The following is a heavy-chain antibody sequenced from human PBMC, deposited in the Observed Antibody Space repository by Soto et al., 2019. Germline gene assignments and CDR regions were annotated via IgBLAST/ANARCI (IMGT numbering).Heavy chain of an antibody. Sequence: LPETLSLTCTVSGGSISSGDYYWSWIRQPPGKGLEWIGYIYYSGSTYYNPSLKSRVTISVDTSKNQFSLKLSSVTAADTAVYYCARDEYCSSTSCYTYYYYGMDVWGQGTTVTVSS. D-gene: IGHD2-2*02. J-gene: IGHJ6*02. CDR3: ARDEYCSSTSCYTYYYYGMDV. CDR1: GGSISSGDYY. CDR2: IYYSGST. V-gene: IGHV4-30-4*01.